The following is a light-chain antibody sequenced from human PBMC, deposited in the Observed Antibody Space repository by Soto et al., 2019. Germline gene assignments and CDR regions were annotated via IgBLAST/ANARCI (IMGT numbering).Light chain of an antibody. CDR1: SSDVGSYSL. Sequence: QSALTQPASVSGSPGQSITISCTGTSSDVGSYSLVSWYQQRPGKAPKAIIYDVTKRPSGVSHRFSGSKSGNTASLTISGLQAEDEGNYSCSSFAGSTTLWVFGGGTQLTVL. CDR3: SSFAGSTTLWV. J-gene: IGLJ3*02. CDR2: DVT. V-gene: IGLV2-23*02.